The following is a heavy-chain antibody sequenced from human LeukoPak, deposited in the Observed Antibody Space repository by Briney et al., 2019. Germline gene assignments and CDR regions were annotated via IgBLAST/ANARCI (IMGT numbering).Heavy chain of an antibody. J-gene: IGHJ4*02. V-gene: IGHV1-2*02. D-gene: IGHD1-7*01. CDR3: ASGPSLGTTHPYFDY. Sequence: ASVKVSCKVSGYTFIDYYMHWVRRAPGQGLEWMGWINPNSGGTNYAQKFQGRVSMTRDTSISTAYMELSRPKSDDTAVYYCASGPSLGTTHPYFDYWGQGTLLTVSS. CDR1: GYTFIDYY. CDR2: INPNSGGT.